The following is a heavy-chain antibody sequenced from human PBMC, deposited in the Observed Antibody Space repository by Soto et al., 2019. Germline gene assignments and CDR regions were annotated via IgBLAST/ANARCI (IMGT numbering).Heavy chain of an antibody. CDR3: ARPESRKYQLLYGAVDY. CDR2: IYYSGST. D-gene: IGHD2-2*02. Sequence: PSETLSLTCTVSGGSISSSSYYWGWIRQPPGKGLEWIGSIYYSGSTYYNPSLKSRVTISVDTSKNQFSLKLSSVTAADTAVYYCARPESRKYQLLYGAVDYWGQGTLVTVSS. J-gene: IGHJ4*02. V-gene: IGHV4-39*01. CDR1: GGSISSSSYY.